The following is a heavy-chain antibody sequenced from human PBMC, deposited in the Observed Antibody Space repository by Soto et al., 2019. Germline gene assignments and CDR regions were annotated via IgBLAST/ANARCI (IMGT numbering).Heavy chain of an antibody. CDR3: ARHMVRGVSFDY. D-gene: IGHD3-10*01. Sequence: PSETLSLTCTVSGGSISSYYWSWIRQPPGKGLEWIGYIYYSGSTNYNPSLKSRVTISVDTSKNQFSLKLSSVTAADTAVYYCARHMVRGVSFDYWGQGTLVTVS. CDR2: IYYSGST. J-gene: IGHJ4*02. V-gene: IGHV4-59*08. CDR1: GGSISSYY.